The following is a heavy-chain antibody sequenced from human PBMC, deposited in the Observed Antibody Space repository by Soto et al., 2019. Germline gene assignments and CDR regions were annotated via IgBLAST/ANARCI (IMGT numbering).Heavy chain of an antibody. Sequence: WASVKVSCKASGGPYNAYYIAWVRQAPGQGLEWVGGIVPVLGTVYFAHNFQGRVSFTADESTSTAYMELKSLRSEDTAMYYCAHILSLAASGSPFDYRGQGTLVTVSS. CDR3: AHILSLAASGSPFDY. D-gene: IGHD5-12*01. CDR1: GGPYNAYY. V-gene: IGHV1-69*13. CDR2: IVPVLGTV. J-gene: IGHJ4*02.